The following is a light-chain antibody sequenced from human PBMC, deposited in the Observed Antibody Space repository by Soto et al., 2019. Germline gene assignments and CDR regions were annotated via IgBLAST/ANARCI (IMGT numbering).Light chain of an antibody. V-gene: IGKV3D-20*02. CDR3: QQRNMWPRT. Sequence: EIVLTQSPGTLSLSPGERATFSCRASQSVSSNYLAWYQQKPGQAPRLLMYGASTRATGIPARFSGSGSGTEFTLSISSLEPEDFAVYHCQQRNMWPRTFGQGTKVDIK. CDR1: QSVSSNY. J-gene: IGKJ1*01. CDR2: GAS.